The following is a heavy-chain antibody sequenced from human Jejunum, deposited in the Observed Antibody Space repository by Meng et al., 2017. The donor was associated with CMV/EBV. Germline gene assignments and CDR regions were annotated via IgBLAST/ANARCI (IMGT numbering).Heavy chain of an antibody. CDR1: GFTFTTYW. D-gene: IGHD4-23*01. V-gene: IGHV3-7*01. CDR2: INQDGSEK. Sequence: SCAASGFTFTTYWMTWIRQAPGKGLEWVANINQDGSEKNYVDSVKGRFTISRDNAKNSVYLQLNSLRAEDTAMYSCAGGHSWFDPWGQGTLVTVSS. J-gene: IGHJ5*02. CDR3: AGGHSWFDP.